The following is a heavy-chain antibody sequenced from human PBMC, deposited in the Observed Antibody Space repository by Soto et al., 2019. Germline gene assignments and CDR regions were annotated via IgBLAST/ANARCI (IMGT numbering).Heavy chain of an antibody. Sequence: EVQLVESGGGLVQPGGSLRLSCAASGFTFSSYSMNWVRQAPGKGLEWVSYISSSSTTKYYADSVKGRFTISRENAKNSLYLQMTTLTAEDTAVYYCARDGCSGSNCLNWFDPWGQGTLVTVSS. CDR2: ISSSSTTK. CDR3: ARDGCSGSNCLNWFDP. D-gene: IGHD2-15*01. J-gene: IGHJ5*02. CDR1: GFTFSSYS. V-gene: IGHV3-48*01.